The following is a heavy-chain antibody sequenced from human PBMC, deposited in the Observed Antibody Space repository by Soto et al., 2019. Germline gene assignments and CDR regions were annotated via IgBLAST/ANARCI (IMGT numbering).Heavy chain of an antibody. V-gene: IGHV2-5*02. CDR2: IYWDDDK. D-gene: IGHD6-19*01. Sequence: QITLKESGPTLVKPTQTLTLTCTFSGFSLSSTRVAVGWIRQPPGKALEWLALIYWDDDKCYSPFLKSRLTITKDTSKNQVVLTMTNMDPVDTATYCCAHSVVAGLGYYFDYWGQGTLVTVSS. CDR1: GFSLSSTRVA. CDR3: AHSVVAGLGYYFDY. J-gene: IGHJ4*02.